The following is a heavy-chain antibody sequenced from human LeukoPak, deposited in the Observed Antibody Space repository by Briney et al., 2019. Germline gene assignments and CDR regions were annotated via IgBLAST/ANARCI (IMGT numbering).Heavy chain of an antibody. CDR2: INWNVGST. Sequence: GGSLRLSWAPAGFTFDDYGMSWVRQAPGKGLGWVSGINWNVGSTGYADSVKGRFTISRDNAKNSLYLQMNSLRPEDTALYYCARGSVTHDAFDIWGQGTMVTVSS. V-gene: IGHV3-20*04. CDR1: GFTFDDYG. J-gene: IGHJ3*02. D-gene: IGHD4-23*01. CDR3: ARGSVTHDAFDI.